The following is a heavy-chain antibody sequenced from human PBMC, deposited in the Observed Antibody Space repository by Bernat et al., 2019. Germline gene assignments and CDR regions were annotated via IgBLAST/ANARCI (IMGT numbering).Heavy chain of an antibody. Sequence: EVQLVESGGGLVQPGGSLRLSCAASGFTFSSYAMHWVRQAPGKGLEYVSAISSNGGSTYYANSVKGRFTIPRENSKNTLYLQMGSMRAEDMAVYYCALSAYCGGDCYSISAFDIWGQGTMVTVSS. CDR2: ISSNGGST. CDR1: GFTFSSYA. J-gene: IGHJ3*02. V-gene: IGHV3-64*01. D-gene: IGHD2-21*02. CDR3: ALSAYCGGDCYSISAFDI.